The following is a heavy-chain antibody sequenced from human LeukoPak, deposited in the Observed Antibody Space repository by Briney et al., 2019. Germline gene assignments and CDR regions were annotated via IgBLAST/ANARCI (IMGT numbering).Heavy chain of an antibody. V-gene: IGHV4-39*07. D-gene: IGHD5-18*01. Sequence: SETLSLTCTVSGGSISSSSYYWGWIRQPPGKGLEWIGSIYYSGSTYYNPSLKSRVTISVDTSKNQFSLKLSSVTAADTAVFYCARVGYSYPYYMDVWGKGTTVTVSS. CDR3: ARVGYSYPYYMDV. J-gene: IGHJ6*03. CDR1: GGSISSSSYY. CDR2: IYYSGST.